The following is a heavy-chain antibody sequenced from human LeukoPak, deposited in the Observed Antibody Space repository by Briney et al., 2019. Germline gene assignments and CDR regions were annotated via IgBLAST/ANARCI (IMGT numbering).Heavy chain of an antibody. D-gene: IGHD2-15*01. CDR2: ISPDGKDQ. CDR1: GFTFSSYA. J-gene: IGHJ4*02. CDR3: ARDQTRGLLLHPAHY. V-gene: IGHV3-30*04. Sequence: GGSLRLSCAASGFTFSSYAMHWGRQAPGKGLEWVALISPDGKDQYYTDSVKGRFTISRDNSKNMVFVQMNSLRPEDTAVYYCARDQTRGLLLHPAHYWGQGTLVTVSS.